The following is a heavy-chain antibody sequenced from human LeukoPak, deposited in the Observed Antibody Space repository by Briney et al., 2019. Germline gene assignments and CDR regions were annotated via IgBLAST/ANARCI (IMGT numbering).Heavy chain of an antibody. CDR2: ISAYNGNT. D-gene: IGHD2-2*02. CDR3: AREELYCSSTSCYIDY. J-gene: IGHJ4*02. V-gene: IGHV1-18*01. Sequence: ASVKVSCKASGYTFTSYGISWVRQAPGQGLEWMGWISAYNGNTNYAQKLQGRVTMTTDISTSTAYMELRSLRSDDTAVYYCAREELYCSSTSCYIDYWGQGTLVTVSS. CDR1: GYTFTSYG.